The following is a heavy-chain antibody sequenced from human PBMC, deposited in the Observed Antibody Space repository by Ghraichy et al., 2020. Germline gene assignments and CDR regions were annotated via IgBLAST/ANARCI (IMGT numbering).Heavy chain of an antibody. CDR2: IYYSGST. CDR1: GGSISSYY. J-gene: IGHJ3*02. D-gene: IGHD3-22*01. Sequence: SETLSLTCTVSGGSISSYYWSWIRQPPGKGLEWIGYIYYSGSTNYNPSLKSRVTISVDTSKNQFSLKLSSVTAADTAVYYCARDPTYYYDSSGYYRGQAFDIWGQGTMVTVSS. V-gene: IGHV4-59*01. CDR3: ARDPTYYYDSSGYYRGQAFDI.